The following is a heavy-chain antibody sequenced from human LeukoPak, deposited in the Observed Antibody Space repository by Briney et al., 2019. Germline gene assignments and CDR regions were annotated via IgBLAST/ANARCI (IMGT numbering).Heavy chain of an antibody. CDR2: IDPDTGDT. J-gene: IGHJ4*02. CDR1: GYTFIVHY. Sequence: ASVKVSCKPSGYTFIVHYLHWVHQAPGQGLESLGWIDPDTGDTHYPQKFQGRVTMTRDTSSSTAYMELNRLRSDDTAVYYCARAGHNSNSGGYDFWGLGTLVTVSS. CDR3: ARAGHNSNSGGYDF. V-gene: IGHV1-2*02. D-gene: IGHD3-22*01.